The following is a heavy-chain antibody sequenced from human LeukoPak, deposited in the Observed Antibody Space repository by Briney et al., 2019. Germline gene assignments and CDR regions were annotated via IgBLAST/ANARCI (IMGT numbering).Heavy chain of an antibody. V-gene: IGHV3-23*01. J-gene: IGHJ3*02. CDR1: GFTFSTYA. CDR2: ISGSGGST. Sequence: GSLRLSCAASGFTFSTYAMTWVRQAPGKGPEWVSGISGSGGSTYYADSVKGRFTISRDNSKNTLYLQMNSLRAEDTAVYYCTKDDSTSGWPVGAFDIWGQGTMVTVSS. D-gene: IGHD6-19*01. CDR3: TKDDSTSGWPVGAFDI.